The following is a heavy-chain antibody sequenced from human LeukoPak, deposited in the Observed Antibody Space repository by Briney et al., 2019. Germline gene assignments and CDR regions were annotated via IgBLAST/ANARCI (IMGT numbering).Heavy chain of an antibody. J-gene: IGHJ6*03. CDR3: ARQICTSSSCVNMDV. Sequence: KPSETLSLTCTVSGGSINTDFWSWIRQPPGKGLEWIGYIHHSGRTGHNPSLRGRVTISLDTSENQFSLRLSSVTAADTAVYYCARQICTSSSCVNMDVWGKGTTVTVSS. V-gene: IGHV4-59*08. CDR2: IHHSGRT. CDR1: GGSINTDF. D-gene: IGHD2-2*01.